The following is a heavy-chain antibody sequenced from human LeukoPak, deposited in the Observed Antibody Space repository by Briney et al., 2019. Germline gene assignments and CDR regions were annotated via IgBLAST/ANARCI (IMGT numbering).Heavy chain of an antibody. Sequence: SETLSLTCTVSGGSISSSSYYWGWIRQPPGKGLEWIGSIYYSGSTYYNPSLKSRVTISVDTSKNQFSLKLSSVTAADTAVYYCARGRSKSGYRGLEKRGSDAFDIWGHGTMVTVSS. CDR3: ARGRSKSGYRGLEKRGSDAFDI. CDR2: IYYSGST. J-gene: IGHJ3*02. V-gene: IGHV4-39*07. D-gene: IGHD5-12*01. CDR1: GGSISSSSYY.